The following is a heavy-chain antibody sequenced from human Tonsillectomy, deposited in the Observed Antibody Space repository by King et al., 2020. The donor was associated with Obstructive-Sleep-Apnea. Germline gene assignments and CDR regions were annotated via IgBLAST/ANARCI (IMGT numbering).Heavy chain of an antibody. CDR3: TTVHYADYG. D-gene: IGHD4-17*01. Sequence: VQLVESGGGLVKPGGSLRLSCAASGVTFTNAWRCWVRQAPRKGRWWGGRAKSKRDGGTTDSAATVKGRSTISRDDSKNTLYMQMNSLKTEETAVYYCTTVHYADYGWGQGTLVTVSS. V-gene: IGHV3-15*01. CDR1: GVTFTNAW. J-gene: IGHJ4*02. CDR2: AKSKRDGGTT.